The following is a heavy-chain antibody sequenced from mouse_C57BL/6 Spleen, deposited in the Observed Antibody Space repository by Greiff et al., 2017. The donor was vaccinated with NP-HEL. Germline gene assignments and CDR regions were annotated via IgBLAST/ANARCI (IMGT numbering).Heavy chain of an antibody. D-gene: IGHD2-3*01. CDR3: ARGGAIYDGYFDY. Sequence: EVQLQQSGPELVKPGASVKISCKASGYTFTDYYMNWVKQSHGKSLEWIGDINPNNGGTSYNQKFKGKATLTVDKSSSTAYMELRSLTSEDSAVYYCARGGAIYDGYFDYWGQGTTLTVSS. CDR2: INPNNGGT. V-gene: IGHV1-26*01. CDR1: GYTFTDYY. J-gene: IGHJ2*01.